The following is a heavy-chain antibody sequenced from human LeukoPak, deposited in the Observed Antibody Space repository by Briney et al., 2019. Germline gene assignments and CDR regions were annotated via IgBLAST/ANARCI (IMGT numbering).Heavy chain of an antibody. V-gene: IGHV3-15*01. CDR1: GFTFSNAW. J-gene: IGHJ3*02. CDR2: VKRKTDGGTT. D-gene: IGHD3-3*01. Sequence: GGSLRLSCAASGFTFSNAWMCWVCHGPGKGLGWVGRVKRKTDGGTTDYAAPVKGTITISRDASKNTLYLHMHSMKTEDKAVYYCTTDGGDYDFWSGYYHTDDAFDIWGQGTMVSVSS. CDR3: TTDGGDYDFWSGYYHTDDAFDI.